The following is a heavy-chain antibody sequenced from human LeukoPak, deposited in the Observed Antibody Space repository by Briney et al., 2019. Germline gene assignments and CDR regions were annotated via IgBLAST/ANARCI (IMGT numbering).Heavy chain of an antibody. CDR1: GGTFSSYA. CDR3: ASGRGGCSGGSCSSLGWNYYGMDV. D-gene: IGHD2-15*01. J-gene: IGHJ6*02. Sequence: SVKVSCKASGGTFSSYAISWVRQAPGQGLEWMGGIIPIFGTANYAQKFQGRVTITADESTSTAYMELSSLRSEDTAVYYCASGRGGCSGGSCSSLGWNYYGMDVWGQGTTVPVSS. V-gene: IGHV1-69*01. CDR2: IIPIFGTA.